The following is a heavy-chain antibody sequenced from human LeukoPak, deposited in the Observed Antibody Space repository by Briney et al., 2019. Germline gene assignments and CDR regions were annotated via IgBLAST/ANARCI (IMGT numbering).Heavy chain of an antibody. CDR1: GFTFSSYA. V-gene: IGHV3-30-3*01. J-gene: IGHJ4*02. CDR2: ISYEGSNK. CDR3: ARGEDDYGDYFDY. Sequence: QPGRSLRLSCAASGFTFSSYAMHWVRQAPGKGLEWVAVISYEGSNKYYADSVKGRFTTSRDNSKNTLYLQMNSLRAEDTAVYYCARGEDDYGDYFDYWGQGTLVTVSS. D-gene: IGHD4-17*01.